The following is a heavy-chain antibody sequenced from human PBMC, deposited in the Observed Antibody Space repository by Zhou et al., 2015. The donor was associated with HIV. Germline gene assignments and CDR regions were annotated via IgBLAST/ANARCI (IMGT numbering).Heavy chain of an antibody. D-gene: IGHD1-26*01. CDR1: GYTFTNYG. CDR2: ISADKGHT. Sequence: QVHLEQSGAELRKPGASVKVSCKASGYTFTNYGISWVRQAPGQGLEWMGWISADKGHTNYARNLQGRVTMTTDTPTSTAYMDLRSLRSEDTAIYYCARDRGGATRPGWRYFDLWGRGTLVTVSS. J-gene: IGHJ2*01. CDR3: ARDRGGATRPGWRYFDL. V-gene: IGHV1-18*01.